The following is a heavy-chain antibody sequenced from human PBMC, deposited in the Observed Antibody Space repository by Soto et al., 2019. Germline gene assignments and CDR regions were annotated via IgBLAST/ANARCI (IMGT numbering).Heavy chain of an antibody. Sequence: QVQLVQSRGEVKKPGASVKVSCKTSGYSFTTYGISWVRQAPGQGLEWMGWTSGYNGNTNYAQNLQGRVTMTTDTSTSTAYMELRSLRSDDTAVYYCAREGPAPYYYYGMDVWGQGSTVTVSS. CDR1: GYSFTTYG. J-gene: IGHJ6*02. CDR3: AREGPAPYYYYGMDV. CDR2: TSGYNGNT. V-gene: IGHV1-18*01.